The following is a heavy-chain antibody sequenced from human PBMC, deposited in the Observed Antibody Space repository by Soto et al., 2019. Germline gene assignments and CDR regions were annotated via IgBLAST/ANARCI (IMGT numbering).Heavy chain of an antibody. CDR2: ISAYNGNT. V-gene: IGHV1-18*04. CDR3: ARDLMTTVTTSGNYYGMDV. CDR1: GYTFTSYG. Sequence: QVQLVQSGAEVKKPGASVKVSCKASGYTFTSYGISWVRQAPGQGLEWMGWISAYNGNTNYAQKLQGRVAMTTDTSTSTAYMELRSLRSDDTAVYYCARDLMTTVTTSGNYYGMDVWGQGTTVTVSS. J-gene: IGHJ6*02. D-gene: IGHD4-4*01.